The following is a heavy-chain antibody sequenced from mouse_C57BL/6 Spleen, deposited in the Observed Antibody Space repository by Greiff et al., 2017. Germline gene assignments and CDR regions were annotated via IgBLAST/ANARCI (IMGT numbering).Heavy chain of an antibody. CDR1: GYAFSSSW. Sequence: QVQLQQSGPELVKPGASVKISCKASGYAFSSSWMNWVKQRPGKGLEWIGRIYPGDGDTNYNGKFKGKATLTADKSSSTAYMQLSSLTSEDSAVSFCARKGGTVVASYYFDYWGQGTTLTVSS. CDR3: ARKGGTVVASYYFDY. V-gene: IGHV1-82*01. CDR2: IYPGDGDT. J-gene: IGHJ2*01. D-gene: IGHD1-1*01.